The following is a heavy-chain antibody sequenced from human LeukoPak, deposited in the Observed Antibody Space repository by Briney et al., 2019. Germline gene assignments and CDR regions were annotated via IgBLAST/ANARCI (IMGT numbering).Heavy chain of an antibody. J-gene: IGHJ4*02. Sequence: GGSLRLSCAASGFTFSSYAMSWVRQAPGQGLELVSAISGSGGSTYYADSVKGRFTISRDNSKNTLYLQMNSLIAEDTAAYYCAKGRVLLWVGEHTTGGGYWGQGTLVTVSS. CDR1: GFTFSSYA. CDR2: ISGSGGST. CDR3: AKGRVLLWVGEHTTGGGY. D-gene: IGHD3-10*01. V-gene: IGHV3-23*01.